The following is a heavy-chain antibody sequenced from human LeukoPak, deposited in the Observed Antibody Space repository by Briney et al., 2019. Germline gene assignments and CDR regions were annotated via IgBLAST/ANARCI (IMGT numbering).Heavy chain of an antibody. J-gene: IGHJ4*02. Sequence: ASVKVSCKASGYTFTGYYMHWVRQAPGQGLEWMGWINPNNGGTNYAQKFQGRVTMTRDTSINTACMELSRLRSDDTAVYYCASDVGRSESSPSYSFDYWGQGTLVTVSS. CDR1: GYTFTGYY. CDR2: INPNNGGT. CDR3: ASDVGRSESSPSYSFDY. V-gene: IGHV1-2*02. D-gene: IGHD6-25*01.